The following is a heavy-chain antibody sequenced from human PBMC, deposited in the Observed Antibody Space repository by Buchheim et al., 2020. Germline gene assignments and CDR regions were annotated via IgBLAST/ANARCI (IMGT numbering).Heavy chain of an antibody. CDR1: GYTFTSYD. Sequence: QVQLVQSGAEVKKPGASVKVSCKASGYTFTSYDINWVRQATGQGLEWMGWMNPNSGNTGYAQKFQGRVTMTRTTSIRTAYMGLSSLRSEDTAVYYCARGGYCSGGSCYSPSLYYYGMDVWGQGTT. CDR3: ARGGYCSGGSCYSPSLYYYGMDV. J-gene: IGHJ6*02. CDR2: MNPNSGNT. D-gene: IGHD2-15*01. V-gene: IGHV1-8*01.